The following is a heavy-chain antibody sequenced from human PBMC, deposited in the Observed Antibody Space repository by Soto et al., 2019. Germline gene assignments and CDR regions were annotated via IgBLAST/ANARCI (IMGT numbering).Heavy chain of an antibody. CDR1: GFTFSSYA. CDR3: ARDQLRVYASRYYYYYGMDV. CDR2: ISYDGSNK. J-gene: IGHJ6*02. Sequence: GGSLRLSCAASGFTFSSYAMHWVRQAPGKGLEWVAVISYDGSNKYYADSVKGRFTISRDNSKNTLYLQMNSLRAEDTAVYYCARDQLRVYASRYYYYYGMDVWGQGTTVTVSS. D-gene: IGHD2-8*01. V-gene: IGHV3-30-3*01.